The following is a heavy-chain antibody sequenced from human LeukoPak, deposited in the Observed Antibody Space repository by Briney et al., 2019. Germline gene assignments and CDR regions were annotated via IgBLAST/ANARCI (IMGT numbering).Heavy chain of an antibody. V-gene: IGHV4-61*02. D-gene: IGHD1-26*01. Sequence: SQTLSLTCTVSGGSISSGSYYWSWIRQPAGKGLEWIGRIYTSGSTNYNPSLKSRVTISVDTSKNQFSLKLSSVTAADTAVYYCVRGHSGSPNWFDPWGQGTLVTVSS. CDR1: GGSISSGSYY. J-gene: IGHJ5*02. CDR2: IYTSGST. CDR3: VRGHSGSPNWFDP.